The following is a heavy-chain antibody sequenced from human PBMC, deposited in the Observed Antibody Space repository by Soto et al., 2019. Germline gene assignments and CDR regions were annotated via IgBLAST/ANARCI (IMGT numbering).Heavy chain of an antibody. CDR2: ISAYNGNT. Sequence: ASVKVSCKASGYTFTNFGISWVRQAPGQGLEWMGWISAYNGNTNYAQKLQGRVTMTTDTSTSTAYMELRSLRSDDTAVYYCVRGHGSLYDSSGYYPCCGWFEPWGQGTLVTVSS. CDR1: GYTFTNFG. CDR3: VRGHGSLYDSSGYYPCCGWFEP. D-gene: IGHD3-22*01. V-gene: IGHV1-18*01. J-gene: IGHJ5*02.